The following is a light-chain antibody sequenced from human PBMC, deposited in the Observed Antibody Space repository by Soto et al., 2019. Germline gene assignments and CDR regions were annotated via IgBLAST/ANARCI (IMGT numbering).Light chain of an antibody. CDR1: QDIATY. CDR2: DAS. J-gene: IGKJ5*01. V-gene: IGKV1-39*01. CDR3: QQSYRNPIT. Sequence: DIQMTQSPSSLSASVGNRVTITCQASQDIATYLNWYQQKPGKAPNLLIYDASNLETGVPSRLSGSGSGTDFTLTIGSLQPEDFATYFCQQSYRNPITFGQGTRLEIK.